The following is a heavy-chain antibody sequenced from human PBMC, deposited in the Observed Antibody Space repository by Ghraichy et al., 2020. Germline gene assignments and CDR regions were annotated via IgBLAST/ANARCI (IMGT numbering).Heavy chain of an antibody. CDR3: AKAHNVRAVCRSWLNYLDS. J-gene: IGHJ4*02. D-gene: IGHD3-22*01. CDR2: ITWNSNNI. V-gene: IGHV3-9*01. Sequence: GGSLRLSCEGSGFTFDDYAMHWVRQAPGKGLEWVSGITWNSNNIAYADSVKGRFTISRNNAKNSLYLQMNSLRAEDTAYYYCAKAHNVRAVCRSWLNYLDSWAQGTLVTVSS. CDR1: GFTFDDYA.